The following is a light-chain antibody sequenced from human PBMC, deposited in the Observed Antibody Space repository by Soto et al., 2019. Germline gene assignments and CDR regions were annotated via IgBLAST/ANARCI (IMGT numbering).Light chain of an antibody. Sequence: EIVLTQSPGTLSLSPGERATLSCRASQSVSSSYLAWYQQKPGQAPRLLISGASIRATGIPDRFSGSGSGTDFTLTISALEPEDFAVFYCQQYGSSPFTSGPGTKVDFK. CDR1: QSVSSSY. CDR2: GAS. V-gene: IGKV3-20*01. CDR3: QQYGSSPFT. J-gene: IGKJ3*01.